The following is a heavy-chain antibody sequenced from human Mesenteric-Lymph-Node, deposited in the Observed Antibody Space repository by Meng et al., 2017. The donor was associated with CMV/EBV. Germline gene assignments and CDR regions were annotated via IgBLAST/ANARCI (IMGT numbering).Heavy chain of an antibody. D-gene: IGHD3-3*01. CDR2: IYYSGST. J-gene: IGHJ4*02. Sequence: SETLSLTCTVSGGSVSSCSHYWSWIRQPPGKGLEWIGYIYYSGSTNYNPSLKSRVTISVDTSKNQFSLKLSSVTAADTAVYYCARAPEPEYDFWSGYYRFPYYFDYWGQGTLVTVSS. CDR1: GGSVSSCSHY. CDR3: ARAPEPEYDFWSGYYRFPYYFDY. V-gene: IGHV4-61*01.